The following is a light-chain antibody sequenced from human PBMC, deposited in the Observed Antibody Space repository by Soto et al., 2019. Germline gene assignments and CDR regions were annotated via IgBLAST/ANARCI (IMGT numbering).Light chain of an antibody. Sequence: SYELTQPPSVSVAPGQTARITCGGNNIGSKSVHWYQQKPGQAPVLVVYDDSDWPSGIPERFSGSNSGNTATLTISRVEAGDEADYYCQVWDSSSDPYVFGTGTKV. CDR3: QVWDSSSDPYV. J-gene: IGLJ1*01. CDR2: DDS. V-gene: IGLV3-21*02. CDR1: NIGSKS.